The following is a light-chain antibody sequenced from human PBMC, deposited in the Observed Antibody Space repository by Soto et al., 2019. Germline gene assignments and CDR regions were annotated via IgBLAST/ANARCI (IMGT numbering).Light chain of an antibody. Sequence: QSVLIQPASVSGSPGQSITISCTGTSSDVGGYNYVSWYQQHPSKALKLMIYDVNNRPSGVSNRFSGSKSGNTASLTISGLQAEDEADYYCTSYINSLTLGFGTGTKVTVL. V-gene: IGLV2-14*01. J-gene: IGLJ1*01. CDR1: SSDVGGYNY. CDR2: DVN. CDR3: TSYINSLTLG.